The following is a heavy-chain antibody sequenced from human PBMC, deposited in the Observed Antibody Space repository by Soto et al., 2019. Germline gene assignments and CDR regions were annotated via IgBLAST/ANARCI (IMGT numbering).Heavy chain of an antibody. D-gene: IGHD3-22*01. CDR3: ARDYYDSSGYYLGYYGMDV. Sequence: SVKVSCKASGGTFSSYAISWVRQAPGQGLEWMGGIIPIFGTANYAQKFQGRVTITADESTSTAYMELSSLRSEDTAVYYCARDYYDSSGYYLGYYGMDVWGQGTTVTVSS. V-gene: IGHV1-69*13. CDR2: IIPIFGTA. CDR1: GGTFSSYA. J-gene: IGHJ6*02.